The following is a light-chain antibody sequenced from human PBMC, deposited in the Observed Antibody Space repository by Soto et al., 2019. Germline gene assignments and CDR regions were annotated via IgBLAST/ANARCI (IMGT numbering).Light chain of an antibody. J-gene: IGKJ5*01. Sequence: DIQLTQAPSSVSASVGDRVTLPCRSCKGFSNWLAWYQQKPGRAPNLLIQTASSLQSGVPSRFSGSGSGTDFTLTTGSLQPEDFATYYCQQANICPPITFGQGTRLEIK. CDR3: QQANICPPIT. CDR2: TAS. V-gene: IGKV1-12*01. CDR1: KGFSNW.